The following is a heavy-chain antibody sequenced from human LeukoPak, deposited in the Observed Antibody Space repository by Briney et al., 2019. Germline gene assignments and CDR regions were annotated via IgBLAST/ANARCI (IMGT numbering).Heavy chain of an antibody. J-gene: IGHJ5*02. V-gene: IGHV3-15*01. D-gene: IGHD2-2*01. CDR2: IKSKTDGGTT. CDR1: GFTFSNAW. Sequence: GGSLRLSCAASGFTFSNAWMRWVRQAPGKGLEWVGRIKSKTDGGTTDYAAPVKGRFTISRDDSKNTLYLQMNSLKTEDTAVYYCTTDVLYCSSTSCYNWFDPWGQGTLVTVSS. CDR3: TTDVLYCSSTSCYNWFDP.